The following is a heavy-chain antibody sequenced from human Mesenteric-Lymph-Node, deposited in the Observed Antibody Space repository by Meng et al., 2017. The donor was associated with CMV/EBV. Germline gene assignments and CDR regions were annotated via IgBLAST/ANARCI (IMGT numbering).Heavy chain of an antibody. Sequence: GKSLKISCAASGFTFSSYGMHWVRQAPGKGLEWVAVIWYDGSNKYYADSVKGRFTISRDNSKNTLYLQMNSLRAEDTAVYYCAREGAYYDNLERGYGLDVWGQGTTVTVSS. CDR3: AREGAYYDNLERGYGLDV. J-gene: IGHJ6*02. CDR2: IWYDGSNK. D-gene: IGHD3-22*01. V-gene: IGHV3-33*01. CDR1: GFTFSSYG.